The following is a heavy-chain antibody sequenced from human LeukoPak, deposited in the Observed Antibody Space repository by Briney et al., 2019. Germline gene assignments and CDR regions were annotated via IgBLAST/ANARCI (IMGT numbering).Heavy chain of an antibody. Sequence: ASVKVSCKASGYTFTSNDINWVRQATGQGLEWMGWMNPQSGSVGYAQKFQGRVIMTWDTSISTAYMELSSLTSDDTAVYYCVRVPQRVPHNWFDPWGQGTLVTVSS. D-gene: IGHD1-1*01. CDR2: MNPQSGSV. J-gene: IGHJ5*02. V-gene: IGHV1-8*01. CDR3: VRVPQRVPHNWFDP. CDR1: GYTFTSND.